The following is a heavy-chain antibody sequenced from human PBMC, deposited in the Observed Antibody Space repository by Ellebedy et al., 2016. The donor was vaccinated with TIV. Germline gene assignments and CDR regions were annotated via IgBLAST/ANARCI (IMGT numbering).Heavy chain of an antibody. CDR3: ARALRYCGGDCSYLFDY. CDR1: GFSLSNIIMG. Sequence: SGPTLVKPTETLKLTCTGSGFSLSNIIMGVSWFRQPPGKALEWLANIFSKEEKSYNPSLKSRLTISKATAKSQVILTMTDLDPVDTATYYCARALRYCGGDCSYLFDYWGQGTLVPVSS. D-gene: IGHD2-21*02. CDR2: IFSKEEK. J-gene: IGHJ4*02. V-gene: IGHV2-26*01.